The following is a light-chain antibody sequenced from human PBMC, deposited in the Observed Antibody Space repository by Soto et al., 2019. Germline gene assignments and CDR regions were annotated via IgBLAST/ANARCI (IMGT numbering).Light chain of an antibody. CDR3: HHYDSSPPYT. Sequence: PEERATLSCRASRSFASSYLAWYQHKPGQAPRLLVYAASIRATGIPDRFIGSGSATDFTLTISGLEPDDSAVYYCHHYDSSPPYTFGQGTKVDIK. J-gene: IGKJ2*01. CDR1: RSFASSY. V-gene: IGKV3-20*01. CDR2: AAS.